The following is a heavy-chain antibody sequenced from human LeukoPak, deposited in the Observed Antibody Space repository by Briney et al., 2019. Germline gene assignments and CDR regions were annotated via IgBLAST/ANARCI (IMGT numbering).Heavy chain of an antibody. J-gene: IGHJ4*02. Sequence: GGSLRLSCAASGFTFSSYSMNWVRQAPGKGLEWVSSISSSSSYIYYADSVKGRFTISRDNAKNSLYLQMNRLRAEDTAVYYCAREGDGYNSPFDYWGQGTLVTVSS. CDR3: AREGDGYNSPFDY. D-gene: IGHD5-24*01. CDR1: GFTFSSYS. CDR2: ISSSSSYI. V-gene: IGHV3-21*01.